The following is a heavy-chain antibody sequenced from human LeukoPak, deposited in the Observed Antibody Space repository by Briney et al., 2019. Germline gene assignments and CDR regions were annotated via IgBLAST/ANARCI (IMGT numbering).Heavy chain of an antibody. CDR3: ARQSLDEVDY. D-gene: IGHD1-1*01. CDR1: GYSFTSYW. Sequence: GESLKISCKGSGYSFTSYWIGWVRQMPGKGPEWMGIISPGDSDTRYRPSFQGQVTIPADKSISTAYLQWSSLKASDTAMYYCARQSLDEVDYWGQGTLVTVSS. V-gene: IGHV5-51*01. J-gene: IGHJ4*02. CDR2: ISPGDSDT.